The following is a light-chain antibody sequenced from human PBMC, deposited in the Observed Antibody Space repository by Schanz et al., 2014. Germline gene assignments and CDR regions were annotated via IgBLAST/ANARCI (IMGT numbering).Light chain of an antibody. CDR2: EVS. CDR3: SSFTSTITLV. Sequence: QFVLTQPASVSGSPGQSITISCTGTSNDVGAHNYVSWYQQFPVEAPKLIIYEVSNRPSGVSDRFSGSKSGNTASLTISGLQAEDEADYYCSSFTSTITLVFGSGTKLTVL. CDR1: SNDVGAHNY. V-gene: IGLV2-14*01. J-gene: IGLJ1*01.